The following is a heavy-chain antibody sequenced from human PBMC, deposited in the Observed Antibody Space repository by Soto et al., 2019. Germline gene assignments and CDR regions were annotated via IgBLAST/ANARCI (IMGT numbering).Heavy chain of an antibody. V-gene: IGHV1-3*01. D-gene: IGHD3-10*01. CDR1: GYTFTSYA. J-gene: IGHJ5*02. CDR3: ARVDGSGSPRYNWFDP. Sequence: ASVKVSCQASGYTFTSYAMHWVRQAPGQRLEWMGWINAGNGNTKYSQKFQGRVTITRDTSASTAYMELSSLRSEDTAVYYCARVDGSGSPRYNWFDPWGQGTLVTVSS. CDR2: INAGNGNT.